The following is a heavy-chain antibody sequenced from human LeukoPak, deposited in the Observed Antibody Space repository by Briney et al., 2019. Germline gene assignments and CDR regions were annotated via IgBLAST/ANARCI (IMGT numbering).Heavy chain of an antibody. CDR2: LHADGIER. CDR1: GFTLSGYW. CDR3: ARGGYSFDY. Sequence: PGGSLRLSCAASGFTLSGYWMSWVRQAPGKGLEWVARLHADGIERNYVDPVKGRFTISRDNAKNSLHLQMYSLRLDDTAVYYCARGGYSFDYLGQGTLVTVSS. V-gene: IGHV3-7*01. J-gene: IGHJ4*02. D-gene: IGHD5-12*01.